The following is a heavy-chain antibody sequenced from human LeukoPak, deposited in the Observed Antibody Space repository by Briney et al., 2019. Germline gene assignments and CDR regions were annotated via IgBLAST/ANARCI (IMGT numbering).Heavy chain of an antibody. V-gene: IGHV1-18*01. CDR3: ARYHTVGTATRATTAPHMDA. CDR2: ISAFNGNT. D-gene: IGHD2-21*02. Sequence: GASVKVSCKASGYTFTSYGISWVRQAPGQGLEWMGWISAFNGNTNYAQKLQGRVTMTTDTSTSTAYMELRSLRSDDTAVYYCARYHTVGTATRATTAPHMDAWGQGTTVTVSS. CDR1: GYTFTSYG. J-gene: IGHJ6*02.